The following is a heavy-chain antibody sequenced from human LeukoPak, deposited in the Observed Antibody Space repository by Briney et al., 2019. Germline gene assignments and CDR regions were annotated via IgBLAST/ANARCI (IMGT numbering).Heavy chain of an antibody. Sequence: GGSLRLSCAASEFIFSSYTMLWVRQVPGKGLEWVAIISYDGSNKYYADSVKGRFTISRDNSKNTLYLQMNSLRPEDTAVYYCAREYSSGYYRTFDYWGQGTLVTVSS. CDR1: EFIFSSYT. CDR2: ISYDGSNK. CDR3: AREYSSGYYRTFDY. J-gene: IGHJ4*02. D-gene: IGHD3-22*01. V-gene: IGHV3-30-3*01.